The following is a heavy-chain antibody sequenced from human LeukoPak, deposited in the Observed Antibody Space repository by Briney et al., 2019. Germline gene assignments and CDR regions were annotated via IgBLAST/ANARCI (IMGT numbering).Heavy chain of an antibody. CDR1: GFTFSSYS. CDR2: ISSSSSYI. CDR3: ARSNHYYDSSGYFR. J-gene: IGHJ4*02. V-gene: IGHV3-21*01. D-gene: IGHD3-22*01. Sequence: GGSLRLSCAASGFTFSSYSMNWVRQAPGKWLEWVSSISSSSSYIYYADSVKGRFTISRDNARNSLYLQMNSLRAEDTAVYYCARSNHYYDSSGYFRWGQGTLVTVSS.